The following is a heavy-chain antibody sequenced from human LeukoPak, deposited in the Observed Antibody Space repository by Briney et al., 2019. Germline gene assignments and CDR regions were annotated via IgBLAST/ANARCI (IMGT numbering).Heavy chain of an antibody. V-gene: IGHV4-61*02. CDR3: ARDNWRGINWFDP. CDR1: GGSISSGSYY. CDR2: IYTSGST. Sequence: SQTLSLTCTVSGGSISSGSYYWSWIRQPAGKGLEWIGRIYTSGSTNYNPSLKSRVTISVDTSKNQFSLKLSSVTAADTAVYYCARDNWRGINWFDPWGQGTLVTVSS. D-gene: IGHD1-20*01. J-gene: IGHJ5*02.